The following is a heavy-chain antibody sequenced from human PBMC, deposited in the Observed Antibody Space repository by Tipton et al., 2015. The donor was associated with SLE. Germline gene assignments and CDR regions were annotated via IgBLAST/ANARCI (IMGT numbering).Heavy chain of an antibody. CDR3: ARGPAGSYDYGMDV. CDR2: IYYSGST. J-gene: IGHJ6*02. Sequence: TLSLTCTVSGGSISSSSYYWGWIRQPPGKGLEWIGSIYYSGSTYYNPSLKSRVTISVDTSKNQFSLKLSSVTAADTAVYYCARGPAGSYDYGMDVWGQGTTVTVSS. D-gene: IGHD3-10*01. V-gene: IGHV4-39*07. CDR1: GGSISSSSYY.